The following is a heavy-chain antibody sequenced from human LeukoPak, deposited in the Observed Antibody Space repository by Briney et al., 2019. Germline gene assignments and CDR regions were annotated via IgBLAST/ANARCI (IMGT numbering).Heavy chain of an antibody. CDR3: ARSQGYRPDFDY. CDR2: IYYSGST. Sequence: PSETLSLTCTVSGGSISSYYWSWIRQPPGKGLEWIGYIYYSGSTNYNPSLKSRVTISVDTSKNQFSLKLSSVTAADTAVYYCARSQGYRPDFDYWGQGTLVTVS. V-gene: IGHV4-59*08. D-gene: IGHD5-12*01. J-gene: IGHJ4*02. CDR1: GGSISSYY.